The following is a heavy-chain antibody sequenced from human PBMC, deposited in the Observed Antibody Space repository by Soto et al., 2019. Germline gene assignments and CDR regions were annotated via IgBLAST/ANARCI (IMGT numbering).Heavy chain of an antibody. D-gene: IGHD3-22*01. V-gene: IGHV4-59*01. CDR2: IYYSGST. J-gene: IGHJ1*01. CDR3: ATEGLYYYDSSDKGYFQH. Sequence: PSETLSLTCTVSGGSISSYYWSWIRRPPGKGLEWIGYIYYSGSTNYNPSLKSRVTISVDTSKNQFSLKLSSVTAADTAVYYCATEGLYYYDSSDKGYFQHWGQGTLVTVSS. CDR1: GGSISSYY.